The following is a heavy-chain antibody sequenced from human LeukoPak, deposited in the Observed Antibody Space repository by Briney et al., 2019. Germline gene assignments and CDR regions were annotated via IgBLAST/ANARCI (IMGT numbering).Heavy chain of an antibody. CDR2: INPNSGGT. V-gene: IGHV1-2*02. D-gene: IGHD6-13*01. CDR1: GYTFTSYY. Sequence: ASVKVSCKASGYTFTSYYMHWVRQAPGQGLEWMGWINPNSGGTNYAQKFQGRVTMTRDTSISTAYMELSRLRSDDTAVYYCARVAIAAAGTHWFDPWGQGTLVTVSS. CDR3: ARVAIAAAGTHWFDP. J-gene: IGHJ5*02.